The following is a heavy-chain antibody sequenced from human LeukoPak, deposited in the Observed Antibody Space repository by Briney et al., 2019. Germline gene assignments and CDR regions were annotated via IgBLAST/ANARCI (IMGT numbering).Heavy chain of an antibody. CDR3: AKGCDTRCYRFTH. CDR1: GFTFSSYA. V-gene: IGHV3-30-3*01. J-gene: IGHJ4*02. D-gene: IGHD2-2*02. CDR2: ISYDGSNK. Sequence: QSGGSLRLSCAASGFTFSSYAMHWVRQAPGKGLEWVAVISYDGSNKYYADSVKGRFTISRDNSKNTLHLQMNSLRAEDTAVYYCAKGCDTRCYRFTHWGQGTLVTVSS.